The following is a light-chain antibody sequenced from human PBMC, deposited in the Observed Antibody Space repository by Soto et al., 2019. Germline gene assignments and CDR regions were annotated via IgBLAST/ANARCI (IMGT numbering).Light chain of an antibody. CDR1: QGIRNY. CDR2: AAS. Sequence: DIQMTQSPSSLSASVGDRVTITCRASQGIRNYLNWYQQKPGKAPKLLIYAASSLQSGVPSRFSGSGSGTDFTLTISSLQPEDSASYFCQQSSSVPLTFGGGTKVEIK. CDR3: QQSSSVPLT. V-gene: IGKV1-39*01. J-gene: IGKJ4*01.